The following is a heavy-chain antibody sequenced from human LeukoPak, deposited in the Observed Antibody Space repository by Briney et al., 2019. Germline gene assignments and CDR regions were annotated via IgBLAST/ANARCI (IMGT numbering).Heavy chain of an antibody. J-gene: IGHJ4*01. Sequence: SETLSLTCTVSGGSISSSSYYWGWIRQPPGKGLEWIGSIYYSGSTYYNPSLKSRVTISVDTSKNQFSLKLSSVTAADTAVYYCARDGGTPLDYWGQGTLVTVSS. CDR2: IYYSGST. D-gene: IGHD4-23*01. V-gene: IGHV4-39*07. CDR3: ARDGGTPLDY. CDR1: GGSISSSSYY.